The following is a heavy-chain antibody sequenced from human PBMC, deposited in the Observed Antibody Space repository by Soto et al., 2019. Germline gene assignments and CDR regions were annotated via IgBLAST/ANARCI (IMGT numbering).Heavy chain of an antibody. D-gene: IGHD5-12*01. CDR3: TRGYDWFDP. Sequence: QVQLQESGPGLVEPSETLSLTCSVSGDSISSSYWSWIRQPPGKGLEWIGYIYYSGSTNYKSSLKSRVTISLDTSKNQFSLKLTSVTAADTAVYYCTRGYDWFDPWGQGTLVTVSS. CDR1: GDSISSSY. CDR2: IYYSGST. J-gene: IGHJ5*02. V-gene: IGHV4-59*01.